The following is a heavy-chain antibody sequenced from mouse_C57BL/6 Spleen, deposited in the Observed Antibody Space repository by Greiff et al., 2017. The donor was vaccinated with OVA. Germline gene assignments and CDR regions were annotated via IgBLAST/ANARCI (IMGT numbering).Heavy chain of an antibody. CDR1: GYAFSSYW. D-gene: IGHD3-2*02. CDR2: IYPGDGDT. J-gene: IGHJ4*01. V-gene: IGHV1-80*01. CDR3: ARSGQLRLPHYYAMDY. Sequence: QVHVKQSGAELVKPGASVKISCKASGYAFSSYWMNWVKQRPGKGLEWIGQIYPGDGDTNYNGKFKGKATLTADKSSSTAYMQLSSLTSEDSAVYFCARSGQLRLPHYYAMDYWGQGTSVTVSS.